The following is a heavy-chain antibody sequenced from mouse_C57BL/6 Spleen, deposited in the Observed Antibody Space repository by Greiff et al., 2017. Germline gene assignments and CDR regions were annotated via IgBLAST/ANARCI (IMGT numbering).Heavy chain of an antibody. CDR1: GYTFTSYW. D-gene: IGHD1-1*01. CDR2: INPSNGGT. J-gene: IGHJ4*01. V-gene: IGHV1-53*01. CDR3: ARSTTVVARGYAMDY. Sequence: VQLQQPGTELVKPGASVKLSCKASGYTFTSYWMHWVKQRPGQGLEWIGNINPSNGGTNYNEKFKSEATLTVDKSSSTAYMQLSSLTSEDSAVYYCARSTTVVARGYAMDYWGQGTSVTVSS.